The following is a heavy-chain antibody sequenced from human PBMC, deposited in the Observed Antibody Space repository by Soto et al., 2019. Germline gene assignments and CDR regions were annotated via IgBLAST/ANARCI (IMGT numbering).Heavy chain of an antibody. CDR2: TWYDESHK. V-gene: IGHV3-33*01. CDR1: GFIFSTYG. D-gene: IGHD1-1*01. Sequence: PGGSLRLSCAASGFIFSTYGMHWVRQAPGKGLEWVAMTWYDESHKYYADSVKGRFTISRDNSMNTLYLQMNSLRAEDTAVYYCATEYNADSAFDIWGKGTMVTVSS. J-gene: IGHJ3*02. CDR3: ATEYNADSAFDI.